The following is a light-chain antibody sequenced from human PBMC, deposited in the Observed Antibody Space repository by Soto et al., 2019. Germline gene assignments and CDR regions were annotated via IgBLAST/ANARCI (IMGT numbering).Light chain of an antibody. CDR2: DVS. Sequence: QSVLTQPRSVSGSPGQSVTISCTGTSSDVGAYNSVSWYQQHPGKAPKLMIYDVSQRPSGVPDRFSGSKSGNTASLTISGLQAEDEADYYCCSYAGSYTEVFGGGTKVTVL. V-gene: IGLV2-11*01. CDR3: CSYAGSYTEV. J-gene: IGLJ3*02. CDR1: SSDVGAYNS.